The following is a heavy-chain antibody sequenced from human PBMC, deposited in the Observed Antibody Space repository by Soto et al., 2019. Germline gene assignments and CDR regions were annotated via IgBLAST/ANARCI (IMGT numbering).Heavy chain of an antibody. CDR1: GVTFMRCC. CDR3: AKDLRRYYYGSGGPPDY. CDR2: ISYDGSNK. J-gene: IGHJ4*02. Sequence: GGALRVSRASRGVTFMRCCSHWGPQGPGKGVEWVAVISYDGSNKYYADSVKGRFTISRDNSKNTLYLQMNSLRAEDTAVYYCAKDLRRYYYGSGGPPDYWGQGTLVTVSS. D-gene: IGHD3-10*01. V-gene: IGHV3-30*18.